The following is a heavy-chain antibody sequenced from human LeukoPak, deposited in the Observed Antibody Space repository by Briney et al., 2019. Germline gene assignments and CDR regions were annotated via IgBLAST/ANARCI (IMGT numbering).Heavy chain of an antibody. CDR3: AKESGSGWYKEGRWFDP. J-gene: IGHJ5*02. V-gene: IGHV3-33*06. D-gene: IGHD6-19*01. CDR1: GFTFSSYG. Sequence: PGRSRRLSCAASGFTFSSYGMHWVRQAPGKGLEWVAVIWYDGSNKYYADSVKGRFTISRDNSKNTLYLQMNSLRAEDTAVYYCAKESGSGWYKEGRWFDPWGQGTLVTVSS. CDR2: IWYDGSNK.